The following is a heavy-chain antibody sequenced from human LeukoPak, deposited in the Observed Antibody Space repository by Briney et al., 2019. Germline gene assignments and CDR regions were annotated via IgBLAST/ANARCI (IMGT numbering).Heavy chain of an antibody. CDR3: ARGVIGWDYDFWSALRDEYYFDY. V-gene: IGHV4-61*02. J-gene: IGHJ4*02. D-gene: IGHD3-3*01. Sequence: SETLSLTCTVSGGSISSGSYYWSWIRQPAGKGLEWTGRIYTSGSTNYNPSLKSRVTISVDTSKNQFSLKLSSVTAADTAVYYCARGVIGWDYDFWSALRDEYYFDYWGQGTLVTVSS. CDR2: IYTSGST. CDR1: GGSISSGSYY.